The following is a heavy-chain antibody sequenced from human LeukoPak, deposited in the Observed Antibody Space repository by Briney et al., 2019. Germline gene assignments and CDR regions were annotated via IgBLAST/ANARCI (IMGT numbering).Heavy chain of an antibody. CDR3: AKGTPYYDILTGYLDY. V-gene: IGHV3-23*01. J-gene: IGHJ4*02. Sequence: GGSLRLSCAASGFTFSSYAMSWVRQAPGKGLEWVSAISGSGGSTYYADSVKGRSTISRDNSKNTLYLQMNSLRAEDTAVYYCAKGTPYYDILTGYLDYWGQGTLVTVSS. CDR1: GFTFSSYA. D-gene: IGHD3-9*01. CDR2: ISGSGGST.